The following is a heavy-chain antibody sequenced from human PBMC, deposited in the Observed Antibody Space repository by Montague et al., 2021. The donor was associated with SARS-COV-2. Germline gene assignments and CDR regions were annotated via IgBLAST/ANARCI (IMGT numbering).Heavy chain of an antibody. D-gene: IGHD4-23*01. J-gene: IGHJ3*01. CDR3: ARRRDRSTVVSPAVFDL. V-gene: IGHV4-39*01. Sequence: SETLSLTCSVSSDSISSQSYCWAWIRQSPGKGLEWIGNICYGGSTYYXXXLRSRVVMSAETSKSQFSLKLYSVTAADTSIYYCARRRDRSTVVSPAVFDLWGQGTMVIVSS. CDR1: SDSISSQSYC. CDR2: ICYGGST.